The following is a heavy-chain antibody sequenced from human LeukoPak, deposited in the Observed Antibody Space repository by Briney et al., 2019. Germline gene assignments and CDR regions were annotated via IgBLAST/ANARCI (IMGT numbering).Heavy chain of an antibody. CDR2: IYHSGST. J-gene: IGHJ6*02. V-gene: IGHV4-30-2*01. CDR3: ARSQSTGWYNGGLDV. CDR1: GGSISSGGYY. D-gene: IGHD6-19*01. Sequence: SETLSLTCTVSGGSISSGGYYWSWIRQPPGKGLEWIGYIYHSGSTYYNPSLKSRVTISVDRSKNQFSLKLSSVTAADTAVYYCARSQSTGWYNGGLDVWGQGTTVTVSS.